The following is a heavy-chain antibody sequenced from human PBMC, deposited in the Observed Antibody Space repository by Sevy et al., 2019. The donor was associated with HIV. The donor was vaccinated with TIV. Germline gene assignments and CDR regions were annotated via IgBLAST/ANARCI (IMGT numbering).Heavy chain of an antibody. V-gene: IGHV4-59*01. J-gene: IGHJ4*02. Sequence: SETLSLTCTVSGGSISSYYWSWIRQPPGTGLEWIGYIYYSGSTTYNPSLKSQVTISVDTSKNQFSLKLNSVTAADTAVYYCASGESYYDSSFFDYWGQGTLVTVSS. CDR2: IYYSGST. CDR3: ASGESYYDSSFFDY. CDR1: GGSISSYY. D-gene: IGHD3-22*01.